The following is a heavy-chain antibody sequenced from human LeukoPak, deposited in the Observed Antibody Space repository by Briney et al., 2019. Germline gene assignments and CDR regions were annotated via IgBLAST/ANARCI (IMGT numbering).Heavy chain of an antibody. CDR2: ITTYNGDT. CDR1: GYTFTSYG. D-gene: IGHD3-10*01. V-gene: IGHV1-18*01. Sequence: ASVKVSCKASGYTFTSYGINWVRQAPGQGLEWMGWITTYNGDTNYAQKLQGRVTMTSDTSTSTAYMELRSLTSDDTAVYYCARDRPYYYGSGTLDYWGQGTLVTVSS. CDR3: ARDRPYYYGSGTLDY. J-gene: IGHJ4*02.